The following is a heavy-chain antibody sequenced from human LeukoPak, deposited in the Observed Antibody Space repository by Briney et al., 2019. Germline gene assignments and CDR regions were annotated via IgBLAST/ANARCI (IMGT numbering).Heavy chain of an antibody. D-gene: IGHD1-1*01. J-gene: IGHJ4*02. CDR3: TRGLAQLELDGFDY. CDR1: GFTFGDYA. V-gene: IGHV3-49*03. CDR2: IRSKAYGGTT. Sequence: GRSLRLSCTASGFTFGDYAMSWFRQAPGKGLEWVGFIRSKAYGGTTEYAASVKGRFTIARDDSRSIAYLQMNSLKTEDTAVYYCTRGLAQLELDGFDYWGQGTLVTVSS.